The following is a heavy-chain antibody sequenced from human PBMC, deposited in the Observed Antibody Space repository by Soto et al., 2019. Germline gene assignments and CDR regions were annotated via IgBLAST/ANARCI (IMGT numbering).Heavy chain of an antibody. CDR3: AKDISLEQEFTLTGDLWDY. CDR1: GFTFSSYA. V-gene: IGHV3-23*01. D-gene: IGHD3-3*01. J-gene: IGHJ4*02. CDR2: ISGSGGST. Sequence: EVQLLESGGGLVQPGGSLRLSCAASGFTFSSYAMSWVRQAPGKGLEWVSAISGSGGSTYYADSVKGRFTISRDNSKNTLYLQMNSLRAEDTAVYYCAKDISLEQEFTLTGDLWDYWGQGTLVTVSP.